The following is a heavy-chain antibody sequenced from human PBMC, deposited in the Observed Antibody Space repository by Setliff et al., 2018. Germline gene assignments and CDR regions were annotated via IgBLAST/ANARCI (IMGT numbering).Heavy chain of an antibody. CDR2: INPSSGRT. CDR3: ARDVFPYHYEGAFDI. V-gene: IGHV1-46*01. D-gene: IGHD3-22*01. CDR1: GYTFTSHY. Sequence: EASVKVSCKASGYTFTSHYMHWVRQAPGLGLEWMGTINPSSGRTSYAQKFQGRVTMTRDTSTSTVYMDMSSLRSEDTAVYYCARDVFPYHYEGAFDIWGQGTTVTVS. J-gene: IGHJ3*02.